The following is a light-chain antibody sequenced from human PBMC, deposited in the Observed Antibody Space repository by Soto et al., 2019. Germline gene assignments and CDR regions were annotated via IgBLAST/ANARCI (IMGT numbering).Light chain of an antibody. V-gene: IGLV8-61*01. J-gene: IGLJ3*02. CDR2: STN. Sequence: QAVVTQEPSFSVSPGGTVTLTCGLSSGSVSTSYYPSCYQQTPGQAPRTLIYSTNTPSSGVPDRCSGSILGNKAALTITGAQADDESDYHCVLYMGSGIWVFGGGTQLTVL. CDR1: SGSVSTSYY. CDR3: VLYMGSGIWV.